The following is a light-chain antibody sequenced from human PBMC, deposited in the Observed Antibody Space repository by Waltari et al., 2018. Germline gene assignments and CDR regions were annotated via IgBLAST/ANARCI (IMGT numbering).Light chain of an antibody. J-gene: IGLJ3*02. CDR2: DTR. CDR1: PGAVTTGNY. Sequence: QAVVPQEPSLTVSPGGPVTLTCGSSPGAVTTGNYPYWFQQKPDQAPRTVINDTRNKRAWTPARFSGSLLGGKAALTLSGAQPEDEAEYYCLLSYSVPWVFGGGTKLTVL. V-gene: IGLV7-46*01. CDR3: LLSYSVPWV.